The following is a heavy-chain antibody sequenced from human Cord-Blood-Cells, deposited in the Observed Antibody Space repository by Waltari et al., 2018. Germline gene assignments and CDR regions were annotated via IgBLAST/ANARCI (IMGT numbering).Heavy chain of an antibody. CDR3: ASPGADYYDSSGYHYYFDY. CDR2: IYYSGST. Sequence: QLQLQESGPGLVKPSETLSLTCTVSGGSISSSSYYWGWLRQPPGKGLEWIGSIYYSGSTDYNPSLKSRVTISVDTSKNQFSLKLSSVTAADTAVYYCASPGADYYDSSGYHYYFDYWGQGTLVTVSS. CDR1: GGSISSSSYY. J-gene: IGHJ4*02. V-gene: IGHV4-39*01. D-gene: IGHD3-22*01.